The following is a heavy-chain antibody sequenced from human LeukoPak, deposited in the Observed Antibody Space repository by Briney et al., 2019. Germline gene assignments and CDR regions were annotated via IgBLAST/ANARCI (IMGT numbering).Heavy chain of an antibody. D-gene: IGHD4/OR15-4a*01. Sequence: SETLSLTCTVSGASITNFYWSWVRRPPGKGLEWIGYIYPSGTTNYNPSPHSRVTMSLDTAKNQLSLRLSSVPAEDTAVYFCASLKVSVVLGAISYYMDVWGKGTTVTVSS. CDR1: GASITNFY. J-gene: IGHJ6*03. CDR3: ASLKVSVVLGAISYYMDV. CDR2: IYPSGTT. V-gene: IGHV4-4*09.